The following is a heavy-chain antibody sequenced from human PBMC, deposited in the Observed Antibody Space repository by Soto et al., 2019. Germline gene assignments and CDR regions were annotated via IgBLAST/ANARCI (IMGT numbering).Heavy chain of an antibody. D-gene: IGHD3-22*01. Sequence: ASVKVSCKASGYTSTSYGISWVRQAPGQGLEWMGWISAYNGNTNYAQKLQGRVTMTTDTSASTAYMELRSLRSDDTAVYYCASXYYDSSGYVDAFDIWGQGTMVTVSS. J-gene: IGHJ3*02. CDR2: ISAYNGNT. CDR1: GYTSTSYG. CDR3: ASXYYDSSGYVDAFDI. V-gene: IGHV1-18*01.